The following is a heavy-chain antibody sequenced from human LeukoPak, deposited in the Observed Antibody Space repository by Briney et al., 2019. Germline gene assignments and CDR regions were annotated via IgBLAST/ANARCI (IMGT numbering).Heavy chain of an antibody. Sequence: SETLSLTCTVSGGSISDDYWSWIRQPAGKGPEWIVRIYNSETANYNPSLKSRVTMSVDTSKNQLSLRLRSVTAADTAVYYCAGGAGPFDSWGQGTLVTVSS. J-gene: IGHJ4*02. CDR3: AGGAGPFDS. V-gene: IGHV4-4*07. D-gene: IGHD6-19*01. CDR1: GGSISDDY. CDR2: IYNSETA.